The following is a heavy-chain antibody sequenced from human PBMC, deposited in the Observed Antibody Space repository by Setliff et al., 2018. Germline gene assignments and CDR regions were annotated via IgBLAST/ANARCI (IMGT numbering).Heavy chain of an antibody. V-gene: IGHV2-5*08. CDR3: GHSSTLKWWLFDS. Sequence: TLSLTCTVSSGSISTFYWSWIRQPPGKGLEWLALIYWDDDKRYSPSLKTRLTTTKDTSKNQVVLMMTDMDPVDTATYYCGHSSTLKWWLFDSWGQGTLVTVSS. CDR2: IYWDDDK. J-gene: IGHJ4*02. CDR1: SGSISTFY. D-gene: IGHD2-8*01.